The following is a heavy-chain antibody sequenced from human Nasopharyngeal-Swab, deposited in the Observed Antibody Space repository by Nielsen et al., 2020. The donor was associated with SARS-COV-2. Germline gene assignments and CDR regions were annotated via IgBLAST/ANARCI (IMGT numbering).Heavy chain of an antibody. J-gene: IGHJ3*02. CDR3: ARARVRCGGSCNLPWMLQPAFDI. V-gene: IGHV7-4-1*02. Sequence: ASVKVSCKASGYTFTSYAMNWVRQAPGQGLEWMGWINTNTGNPTYAQGFTGRFVFSLDTSVSTAYLQISSLKAEDTAVYYCARARVRCGGSCNLPWMLQPAFDIWGQGTMVTVSS. D-gene: IGHD2-15*01. CDR2: INTNTGNP. CDR1: GYTFTSYA.